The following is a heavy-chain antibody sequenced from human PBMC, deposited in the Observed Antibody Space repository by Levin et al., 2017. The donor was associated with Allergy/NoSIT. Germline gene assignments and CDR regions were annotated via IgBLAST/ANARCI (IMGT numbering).Heavy chain of an antibody. Sequence: SCVASGFAFNSHSMHWVRQAPGKGLEYIAGISHDGGSTFYRESVKGRFTISRDNFKNTLFLQMGSLRPEDMALYFCATNVIPYYYYFMDVWGKGTTIIVSS. J-gene: IGHJ6*03. D-gene: IGHD2-8*01. CDR2: ISHDGGST. CDR1: GFAFNSHS. V-gene: IGHV3-64*02. CDR3: ATNVIPYYYYFMDV.